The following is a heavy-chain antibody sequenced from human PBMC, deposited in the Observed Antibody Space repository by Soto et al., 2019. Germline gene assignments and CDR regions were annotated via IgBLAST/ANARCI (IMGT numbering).Heavy chain of an antibody. V-gene: IGHV1-18*01. Sequence: GASGKVSCKASGYTFTSYGMSWVRQAPGQGLEWMGWISAYNGNTNSAQKLQGRVTMTTDTSTSTAYMELRSLRSDDTAVYYCARAELLWYGHHGMAVWAQGTTVPVSS. CDR2: ISAYNGNT. D-gene: IGHD1-7*01. J-gene: IGHJ6*02. CDR1: GYTFTSYG. CDR3: ARAELLWYGHHGMAV.